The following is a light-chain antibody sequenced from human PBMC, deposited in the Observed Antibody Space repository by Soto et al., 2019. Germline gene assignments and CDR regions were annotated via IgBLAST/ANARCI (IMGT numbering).Light chain of an antibody. CDR1: QSVSSSY. CDR2: DSS. V-gene: IGKV3-20*01. J-gene: IGKJ1*01. Sequence: EIVLTQSPGTLSLSPGERATLSCRASQSVSSSYLAWYQQKPGQAPRLLIYDSSTRATGIPARFSGSESGTEFTLTIRSLQSEDFAVDYCHKYGSSPWTVGRGTKGDSK. CDR3: HKYGSSPWT.